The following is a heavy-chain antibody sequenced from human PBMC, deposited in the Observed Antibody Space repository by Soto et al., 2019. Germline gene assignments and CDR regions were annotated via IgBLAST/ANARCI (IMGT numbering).Heavy chain of an antibody. CDR1: GYTFTSYG. CDR3: ARVRDYIWGSYRREDY. CDR2: ISAYNGNT. J-gene: IGHJ4*02. V-gene: IGHV1-18*01. Sequence: QVQLVQSGAEVKKPGASVKVSCKASGYTFTSYGISWVRQAPGQELEWMGWISAYNGNTNYAQKLQGRVTMTTDTSTSTAFMELRSLRSDDTAVYYCARVRDYIWGSYRREDYWGQGTLVTVSS. D-gene: IGHD3-16*02.